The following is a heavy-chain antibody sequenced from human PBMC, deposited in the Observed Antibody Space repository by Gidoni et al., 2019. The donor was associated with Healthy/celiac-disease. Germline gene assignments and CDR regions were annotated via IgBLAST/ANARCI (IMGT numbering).Heavy chain of an antibody. Sequence: QVQLLESGGGVFQPGRSLSLPCAASGFTFSSSGMHWVRQAAGKGLEWVAVIWYDGSNKYYADSVKGRFTISRDNSKNTLYLQMNSLRAEDTAVYYCARGTFPFEDYYYGMDVWGQGTTVTVSS. J-gene: IGHJ6*02. V-gene: IGHV3-33*01. CDR1: GFTFSSSG. CDR2: IWYDGSNK. D-gene: IGHD3-16*01. CDR3: ARGTFPFEDYYYGMDV.